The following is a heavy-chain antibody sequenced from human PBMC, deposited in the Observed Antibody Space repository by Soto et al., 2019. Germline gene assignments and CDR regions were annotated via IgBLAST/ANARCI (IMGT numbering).Heavy chain of an antibody. CDR2: IYYSGST. Sequence: SETLSLTCTVSGGSISSYYWSWIRQPPGKGLEWIGYIYYSGSTNYNPSLKSRVTISVDTCKNQFSLKLSSVTAADTAVYYCAREAYHAFDIWGQGTMVTVSS. J-gene: IGHJ3*02. CDR3: AREAYHAFDI. CDR1: GGSISSYY. V-gene: IGHV4-59*01.